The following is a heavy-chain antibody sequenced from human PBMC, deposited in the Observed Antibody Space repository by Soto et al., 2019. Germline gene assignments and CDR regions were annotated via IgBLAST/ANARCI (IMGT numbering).Heavy chain of an antibody. J-gene: IGHJ4*02. D-gene: IGHD6-19*01. Sequence: SETLSLTCAVSGGSISSGGYSWSWIRQSPEKGLEWIASISYSGSTYYNPTLKSRLIISVDTSKSQFSLKLSSVTAADTAVYYCARSISVAMDFWGQGTLVTVSS. CDR3: ARSISVAMDF. CDR2: ISYSGST. V-gene: IGHV4-30-2*03. CDR1: GGSISSGGYS.